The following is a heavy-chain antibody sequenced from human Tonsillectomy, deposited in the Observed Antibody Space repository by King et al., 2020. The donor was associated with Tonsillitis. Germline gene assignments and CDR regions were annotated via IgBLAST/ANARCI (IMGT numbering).Heavy chain of an antibody. CDR2: INPNSGGT. CDR3: ARYKRGYCSGGSCPRDTNWFDP. Sequence: HVQLVESGAEVKKPGASVTVSCKASGYTFTGYYMHWVRQAPGQGLEWMGWINPNSGGTNYAQKFQGRVTMTRDTSISTAYMELSRLRSDDTAVYYCARYKRGYCSGGSCPRDTNWFDPWGQGTLVTVSS. CDR1: GYTFTGYY. J-gene: IGHJ5*02. V-gene: IGHV1-2*02. D-gene: IGHD2-15*01.